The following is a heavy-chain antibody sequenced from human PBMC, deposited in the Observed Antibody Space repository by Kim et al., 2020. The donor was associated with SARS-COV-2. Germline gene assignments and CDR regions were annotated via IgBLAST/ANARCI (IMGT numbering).Heavy chain of an antibody. CDR2: ISGSGGST. CDR3: AKDLVAGLLDMLYYYYGMDV. Sequence: GGSLRLSCAASGFTFSSYAMSWVRQAPGKGLEWVSAISGSGGSTYYADSVKGRFTISRDNSKNTLYLQMNSLRAEDTAVYYCAKDLVAGLLDMLYYYYGMDVWGQGTTVTVSS. J-gene: IGHJ6*02. V-gene: IGHV3-23*01. CDR1: GFTFSSYA. D-gene: IGHD6-19*01.